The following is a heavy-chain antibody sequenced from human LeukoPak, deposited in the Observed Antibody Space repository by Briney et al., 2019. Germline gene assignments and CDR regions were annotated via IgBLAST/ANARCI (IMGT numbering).Heavy chain of an antibody. V-gene: IGHV3-21*06. Sequence: PGGSLRLSCAASGFTFSNYNMNWVRQAPGKGLEWVSYISSRGSYAYYADSVKGRFTISRDNAKNSLYLQMNSLRAEDTAVYYCARIDAFDIWGQGTMVTVSS. J-gene: IGHJ3*02. CDR2: ISSRGSYA. CDR3: ARIDAFDI. CDR1: GFTFSNYN.